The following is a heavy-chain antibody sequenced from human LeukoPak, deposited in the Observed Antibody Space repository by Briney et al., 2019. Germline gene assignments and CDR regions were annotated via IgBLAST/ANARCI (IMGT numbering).Heavy chain of an antibody. CDR2: INAGNGNT. D-gene: IGHD1-26*01. J-gene: IGHJ4*02. V-gene: IGHV1-3*01. Sequence: ASVKVSCKASGYTFTNYAMHWVRQAPGQRLEWMGWINAGNGNTKYSQKFQGRVTITRDTSASTAYMELSSLRSEDTAVYYCARDGWSGSYQLNFDYWGQGTLVTVSS. CDR3: ARDGWSGSYQLNFDY. CDR1: GYTFTNYA.